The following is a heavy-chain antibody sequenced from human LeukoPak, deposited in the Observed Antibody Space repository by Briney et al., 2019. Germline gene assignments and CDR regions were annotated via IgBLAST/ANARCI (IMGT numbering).Heavy chain of an antibody. V-gene: IGHV3-30-3*01. CDR3: ARDRGIDTPQDAFDI. Sequence: HPGGSLRLSCAASGFTFSSYAMHWVRQAPGKGLEWVAVISYDGSNKYYADSVKGRFTISRDNSKNTLYLQMNSLRAEDTAVYYCARDRGIDTPQDAFDIWGQGTMVTVSS. CDR2: ISYDGSNK. D-gene: IGHD3-10*01. CDR1: GFTFSSYA. J-gene: IGHJ3*02.